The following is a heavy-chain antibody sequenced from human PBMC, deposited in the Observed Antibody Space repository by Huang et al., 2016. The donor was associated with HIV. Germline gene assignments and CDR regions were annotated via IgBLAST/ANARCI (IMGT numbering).Heavy chain of an antibody. CDR1: GYTFTSYA. Sequence: QVQLVQSGSELKKPGASVKVSCKASGYTFTSYAMNWVRQAPGQGLEWIGWINPNTGNPTYAQSFTGRFVCSLDTSVSTAYLQISSLKAEDTAVYYCARGLYSSSWAPFDYWGQGTLVTVSS. CDR2: INPNTGNP. J-gene: IGHJ4*02. V-gene: IGHV7-4-1*02. D-gene: IGHD6-13*01. CDR3: ARGLYSSSWAPFDY.